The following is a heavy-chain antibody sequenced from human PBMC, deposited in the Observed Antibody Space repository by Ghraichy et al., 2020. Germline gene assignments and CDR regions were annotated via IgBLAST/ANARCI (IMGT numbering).Heavy chain of an antibody. D-gene: IGHD4-23*01. Sequence: GGSLRLSCAASGFTFSSYWMSWVRQAPGKGLEWVANIKQDGSEKYYVDSVKGRFTISRDNAKNSLYLQMNSLRAEDTAVYYCARDRWFYVNDAFDIWGQGTMVTVSS. CDR2: IKQDGSEK. J-gene: IGHJ3*02. CDR1: GFTFSSYW. CDR3: ARDRWFYVNDAFDI. V-gene: IGHV3-7*03.